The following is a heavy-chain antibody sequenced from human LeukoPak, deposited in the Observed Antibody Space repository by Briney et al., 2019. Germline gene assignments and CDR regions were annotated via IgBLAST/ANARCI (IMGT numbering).Heavy chain of an antibody. CDR3: AKTRALYYYDSSGYPPDY. CDR1: GFTVSSNY. D-gene: IGHD3-22*01. CDR2: IRYDGSNK. J-gene: IGHJ4*02. Sequence: GGSLRLSCAASGFTVSSNYMSWVRQAPGKGLEWVAFIRYDGSNKYYADSVKGRFTISRDNSKNTLYLQMNSLRAEDTAVYYCAKTRALYYYDSSGYPPDYWGQGTLVTVSS. V-gene: IGHV3-30*02.